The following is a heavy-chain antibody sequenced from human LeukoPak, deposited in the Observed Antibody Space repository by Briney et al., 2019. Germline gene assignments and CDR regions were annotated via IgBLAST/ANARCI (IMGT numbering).Heavy chain of an antibody. CDR3: AKNVVVKRYIDF. Sequence: GGSLRLSCAASGFTFSNYAMSWVRQAPGKGLQWVAVISGGGRTTEYEDFVKGRFTISRDNSKNTLSLQMNSLTVEDTAIYFCAKNVVVKRYIDFWGQGTLVTVSS. D-gene: IGHD2-15*01. CDR2: ISGGGRTT. J-gene: IGHJ4*02. CDR1: GFTFSNYA. V-gene: IGHV3-23*01.